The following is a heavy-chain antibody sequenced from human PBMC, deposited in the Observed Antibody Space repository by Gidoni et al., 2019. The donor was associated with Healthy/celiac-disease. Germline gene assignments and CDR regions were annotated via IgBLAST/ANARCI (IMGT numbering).Heavy chain of an antibody. Sequence: EVQLVESGGGLVQPGGSLRLSCSASGFTFSSYAMHWVRQAPGKGLEYVSAISSNGGSTYYADSVKGRFTISRDNSKNTLYLQMSSLRAEDTAVYYCVKDRFRFLEWFDYYGMDVWGQGTTVTVSS. V-gene: IGHV3-64D*06. CDR3: VKDRFRFLEWFDYYGMDV. CDR2: ISSNGGST. J-gene: IGHJ6*02. D-gene: IGHD3-3*01. CDR1: GFTFSSYA.